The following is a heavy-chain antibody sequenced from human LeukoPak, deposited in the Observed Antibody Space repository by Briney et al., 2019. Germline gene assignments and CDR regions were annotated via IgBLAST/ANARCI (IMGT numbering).Heavy chain of an antibody. D-gene: IGHD1-14*01. CDR1: GFYFRSYW. CDR2: MNGDGSQR. J-gene: IGHJ1*01. V-gene: IGHV3-7*01. Sequence: PGGSLRLSCISSGFYFRSYWMTWVRQTPGKGLECVATMNGDGSQRYYGDSVKGRFTISRDNTKNSVYLQMNSLRDEDTAIYYCADPDVHWGQGTLVTVSS. CDR3: ADPDVH.